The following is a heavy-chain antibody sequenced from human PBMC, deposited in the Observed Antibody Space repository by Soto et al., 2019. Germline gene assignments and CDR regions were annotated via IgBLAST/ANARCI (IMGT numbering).Heavy chain of an antibody. CDR1: GYSFEDYS. J-gene: IGHJ4*02. D-gene: IGHD2-15*01. CDR3: VGGSWFD. Sequence: EVQLVESGGDMVQPGRSLKLSCVGSGYSFEDYSMHWVRQAPGKGLEWVSGISWNGNFTGYADSVKGRFTISRDNAKNSIFLQMRSLGLEDTALYYCVGGSWFDWGQGTLVTVSS. V-gene: IGHV3-9*01. CDR2: ISWNGNFT.